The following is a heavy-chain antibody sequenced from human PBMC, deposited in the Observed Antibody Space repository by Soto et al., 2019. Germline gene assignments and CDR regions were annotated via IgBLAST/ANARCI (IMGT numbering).Heavy chain of an antibody. J-gene: IGHJ5*02. Sequence: SETLSLTCTVSGGSISSGDYYWSWIRQPPGKGLEWIGYIYYSGSTYYNPSLKSRVTISVDTSKNQFSLKLSSVTAADTAVYYCARALIVVAAGRQYNWFDPWGQGTMVTVYS. CDR2: IYYSGST. V-gene: IGHV4-30-4*01. CDR3: ARALIVVAAGRQYNWFDP. D-gene: IGHD2-15*01. CDR1: GGSISSGDYY.